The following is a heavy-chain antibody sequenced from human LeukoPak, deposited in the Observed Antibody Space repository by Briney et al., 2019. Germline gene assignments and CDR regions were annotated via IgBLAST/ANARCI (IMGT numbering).Heavy chain of an antibody. J-gene: IGHJ4*02. CDR1: GGSISSSSYY. Sequence: SETLSLTCTVSGGSISSSSYYWGWIRQPPGKGLEWIGSIYYSGSTYYNPSLKSRVTISVDTSKNQFSLKLSSVTAADTAVYYCARHENFLYFDYWGREPWSPSPQ. D-gene: IGHD1-7*01. CDR2: IYYSGST. V-gene: IGHV4-39*01. CDR3: ARHENFLYFDY.